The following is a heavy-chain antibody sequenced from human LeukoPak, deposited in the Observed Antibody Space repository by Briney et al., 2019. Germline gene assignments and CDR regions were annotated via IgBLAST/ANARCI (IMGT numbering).Heavy chain of an antibody. J-gene: IGHJ4*02. V-gene: IGHV4-34*01. CDR3: ARHGGAAGGH. CDR2: INHSGST. Sequence: SETLSLTCAVYGGSFSGYYWSWIRQPPGKGLEWIGEINHSGSTYYNPSLKSRVTISVDTSKNQLSLKLTSVTAADTAVYYCARHGGAAGGHWGQGTLVTVSS. CDR1: GGSFSGYY. D-gene: IGHD6-13*01.